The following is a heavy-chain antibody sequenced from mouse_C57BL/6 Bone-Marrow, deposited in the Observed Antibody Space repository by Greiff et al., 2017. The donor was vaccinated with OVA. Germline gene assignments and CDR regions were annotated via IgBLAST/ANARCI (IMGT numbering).Heavy chain of an antibody. Sequence: EVMLVESGGGLVQPKGSLKLSCAASGFSFNTYAMNWVRQAPGKGLEWVARIRSKSNNYATYYADSVKDRFTISRDDSESMLYLQMNNLKTEDTAMYYCVRGQLRGFDYWGQGTTLTVSS. V-gene: IGHV10-1*01. CDR1: GFSFNTYA. CDR3: VRGQLRGFDY. J-gene: IGHJ2*01. CDR2: IRSKSNNYAT. D-gene: IGHD3-2*02.